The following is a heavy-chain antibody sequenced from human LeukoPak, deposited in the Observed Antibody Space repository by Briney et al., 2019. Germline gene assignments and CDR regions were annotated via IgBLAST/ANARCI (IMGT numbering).Heavy chain of an antibody. D-gene: IGHD3-10*01. V-gene: IGHV4-59*08. J-gene: IGHJ4*02. CDR2: IYYSGST. CDR1: GGSISSYY. CDR3: ARQAILDYYGSGSYYPFDY. Sequence: SETLSLTCTVSGGSISSYYWSWIRQPPGKGLEWIGYIYYSGSTNYNPSLKSRVTISVDKSKNQFSLKLSSVTAADTAVYYCARQAILDYYGSGSYYPFDYWGQGTLVTVSS.